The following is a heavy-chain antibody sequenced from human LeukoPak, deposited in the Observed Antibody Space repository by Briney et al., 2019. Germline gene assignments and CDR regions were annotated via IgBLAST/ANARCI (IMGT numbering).Heavy chain of an antibody. Sequence: SMKVSCKASGGTFSSYTISWVRQAPGQGLEWMGRIIPILGIANYAQKFQGRVTITADKSTSTAYMELSSLRSEDTAVYYCARGGPKQQLGSYYFDYWGQGTLVTVSS. CDR1: GGTFSSYT. CDR3: ARGGPKQQLGSYYFDY. CDR2: IIPILGIA. D-gene: IGHD6-13*01. V-gene: IGHV1-69*02. J-gene: IGHJ4*02.